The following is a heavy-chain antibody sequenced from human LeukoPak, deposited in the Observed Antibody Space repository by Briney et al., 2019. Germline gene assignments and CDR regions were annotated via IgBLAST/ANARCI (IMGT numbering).Heavy chain of an antibody. CDR1: GFTFSSHS. CDR3: SRESGVVSLGAFDI. D-gene: IGHD3-22*01. Sequence: TSGGSLTLSRAASGFTFSSHSMNWVRQPPGKRLEWVSSISSSRSYIYYADSVKGRFTISRDNAKNSLYLQMNSLRAEDTAVYYCSRESGVVSLGAFDIWGQGTMVTVSS. V-gene: IGHV3-21*01. J-gene: IGHJ3*02. CDR2: ISSSRSYI.